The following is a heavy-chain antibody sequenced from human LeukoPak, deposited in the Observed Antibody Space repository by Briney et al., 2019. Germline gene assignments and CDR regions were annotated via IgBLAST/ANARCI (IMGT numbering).Heavy chain of an antibody. V-gene: IGHV4-34*01. CDR1: GGSFSGYY. J-gene: IGHJ3*02. D-gene: IGHD6-19*01. Sequence: SETLSLTCAVYGGSFSGYYWSWIRQPPGKGLEWIGEINHSGSTNYNPSLKSRVTISVDTSKNQFSLKLSSVTAADTAVYYCARCRYSSGADAFGIWGQGTMVTVSS. CDR2: INHSGST. CDR3: ARCRYSSGADAFGI.